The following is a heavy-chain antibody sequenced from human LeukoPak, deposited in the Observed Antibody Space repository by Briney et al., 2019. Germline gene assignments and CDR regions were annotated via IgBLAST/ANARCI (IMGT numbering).Heavy chain of an antibody. Sequence: GGSLRLSCAASGFTFSSYEMNWVRQAPGKGLEWVSYISSSGRTIYYADSVKGRFTISRDNAKNSLYLQRNSLRAEDTAAYYCARDERGAFDIWGQGTMVTVSS. V-gene: IGHV3-48*03. J-gene: IGHJ3*02. CDR2: ISSSGRTI. D-gene: IGHD3-16*01. CDR3: ARDERGAFDI. CDR1: GFTFSSYE.